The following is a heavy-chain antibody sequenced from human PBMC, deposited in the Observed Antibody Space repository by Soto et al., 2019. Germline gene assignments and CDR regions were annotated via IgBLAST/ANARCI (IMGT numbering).Heavy chain of an antibody. CDR1: VGSITSDYSC. D-gene: IGHD7-27*01. V-gene: IGHV4-30-4*01. CDR3: ARGPSGDKVHY. J-gene: IGHJ4*02. Sequence: KPSETLSLTCTVSVGSITSDYSCWSWIRQPPGEGLEWIGHIFDSGTTYTNPSLRSQVAISLDTSKNHFSLTLSSVTAADTAVYYCARGPSGDKVHYWGQGALVTVSS. CDR2: IFDSGTT.